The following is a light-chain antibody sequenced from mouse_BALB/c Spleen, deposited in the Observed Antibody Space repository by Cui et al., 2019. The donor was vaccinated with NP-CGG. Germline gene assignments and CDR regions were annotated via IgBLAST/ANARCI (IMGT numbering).Light chain of an antibody. J-gene: IGLJ1*01. Sequence: QAVVTKELAPTTSPGETVTLTCRSNTGAVTTSNYANWVQEKPDHLFTGLIGGTNNRIPGVPARFSGSLIGDKAALTITGAQTEDEAIYFCALWYSNHWVFGGGTKLTVL. CDR1: TGAVTTSNY. CDR3: ALWYSNHWV. CDR2: GTN. V-gene: IGLV1*01.